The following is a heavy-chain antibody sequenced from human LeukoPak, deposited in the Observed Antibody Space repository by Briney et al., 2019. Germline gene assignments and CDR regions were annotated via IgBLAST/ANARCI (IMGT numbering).Heavy chain of an antibody. J-gene: IGHJ6*04. Sequence: GESLKIYCHGPGYSFTSYWIGWVRQMPGKGMEWMGIIYPGDSDTRYSPPFQGQVTISADKSISTADLQWSSLKASDAAMYYCARRGKYSSSWPPYYYYGMDVWGKGTTVTVSS. CDR1: GYSFTSYW. CDR3: ARRGKYSSSWPPYYYYGMDV. CDR2: IYPGDSDT. V-gene: IGHV5-51*01. D-gene: IGHD6-13*01.